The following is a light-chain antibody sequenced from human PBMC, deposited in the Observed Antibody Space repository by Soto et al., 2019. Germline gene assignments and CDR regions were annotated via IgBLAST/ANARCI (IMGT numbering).Light chain of an antibody. J-gene: IGKJ2*01. CDR1: QDISSY. V-gene: IGKV1-8*01. Sequence: AIRMTQSPSSFSASTGDRVTITCRASQDISSYLAWYQQKVGKAPKLLIYAAATLQRGGPSRFSGSGSGTDFTLTISRLKSEDFATYYCQQYFSYPYTFGQGTKLEI. CDR3: QQYFSYPYT. CDR2: AAA.